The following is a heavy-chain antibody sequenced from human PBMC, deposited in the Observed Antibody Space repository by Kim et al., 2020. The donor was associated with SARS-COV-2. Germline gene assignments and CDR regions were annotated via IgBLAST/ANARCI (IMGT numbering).Heavy chain of an antibody. J-gene: IGHJ3*02. Sequence: ASVKVSCKASGYTFTGYYIQWVRHAPGHGLEWMGWISPEDGRTSYAQKFQGRVTMTRDTSITTVYMELSRLTSDDTAVFYCARDIGNGVVVTDGGNAFDMWGQGTMLIVSS. CDR1: GYTFTGYY. CDR2: ISPEDGRT. V-gene: IGHV1-2*02. CDR3: ARDIGNGVVVTDGGNAFDM. D-gene: IGHD2-8*01.